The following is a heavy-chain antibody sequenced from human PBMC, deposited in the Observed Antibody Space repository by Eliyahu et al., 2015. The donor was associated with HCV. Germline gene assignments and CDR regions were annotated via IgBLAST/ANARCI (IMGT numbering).Heavy chain of an antibody. CDR2: ISGSGGST. CDR1: GFXFSSXA. D-gene: IGHD3-3*01. V-gene: IGHV3-23*01. J-gene: IGHJ3*02. CDR3: AKDFGFWSGYYRDAFDI. Sequence: EVQLLESGGGLVQPGGSLRLSCAASGFXFSSXAMXWVRQAPGKGLEWVSAISGSGGSTYYADSVKGQFTIPRDNSKNTLYLQMNSLRAEDTAVYYCAKDFGFWSGYYRDAFDIWGQGTMVTVSS.